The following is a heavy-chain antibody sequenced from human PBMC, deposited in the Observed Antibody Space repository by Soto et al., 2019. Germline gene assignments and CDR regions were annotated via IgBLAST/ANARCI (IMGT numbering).Heavy chain of an antibody. CDR1: GFTFSSYS. V-gene: IGHV3-48*01. D-gene: IGHD4-17*01. J-gene: IGHJ6*03. Sequence: TGGSLRLSCAASGFTFSSYSMNWVRQAPGKGLEWVSYISSSSTIYYADSVKGRFTISGDNAKNSLYLQMNSLRAEDTAVYYCARDFTVTTTYYYYYMDVWGKGTTVTVSS. CDR3: ARDFTVTTTYYYYYMDV. CDR2: ISSSSTI.